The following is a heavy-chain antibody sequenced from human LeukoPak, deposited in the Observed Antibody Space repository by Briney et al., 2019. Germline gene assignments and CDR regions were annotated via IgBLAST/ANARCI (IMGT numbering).Heavy chain of an antibody. CDR1: VYTFTGDY. V-gene: IGHV1-2*02. J-gene: IGHJ4*02. D-gene: IGHD3-10*01. Sequence: ASVKVSCKASVYTFTGDYMHWVRHAPGQGLEWMGWIGPNSGVTNYAQKFQDRVTMTRDTSISTAYMELSTLRSDDTAVYYCAKGGGAVGFDFLGQGTLVTVSS. CDR3: AKGGGAVGFDF. CDR2: IGPNSGVT.